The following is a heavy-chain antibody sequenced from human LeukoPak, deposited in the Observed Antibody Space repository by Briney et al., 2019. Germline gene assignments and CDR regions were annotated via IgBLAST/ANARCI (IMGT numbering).Heavy chain of an antibody. V-gene: IGHV3-66*01. CDR1: GFTVSSNY. D-gene: IGHD3-16*01. J-gene: IGHJ5*02. CDR2: IYSGGST. Sequence: GGSLRLSCAASGFTVSSNYMSWVRQAPGKGLEWVSVIYSGGSTYYADSVKGRFTISRDNAKNSLYLQMNSLRADDTAVYYCARGRAVGSSLGELWSWGQGTLVTVSS. CDR3: ARGRAVGSSLGELWS.